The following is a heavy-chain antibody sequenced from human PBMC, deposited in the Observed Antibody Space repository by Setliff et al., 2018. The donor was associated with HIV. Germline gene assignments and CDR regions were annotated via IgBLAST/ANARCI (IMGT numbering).Heavy chain of an antibody. CDR3: ATLDYYGSQTYNLALHY. CDR2: ISSYNGDP. CDR1: GYTLATHG. J-gene: IGHJ4*02. Sequence: ASVKVSCKASGYTLATHGISWVRQAPGQGLEWMGWISSYNGDPTYAQKFQGRLTMTTDTSTSTVYMELRSLRSDDTAVYYCATLDYYGSQTYNLALHYWGQGTLVTVSS. V-gene: IGHV1-18*01. D-gene: IGHD3-10*01.